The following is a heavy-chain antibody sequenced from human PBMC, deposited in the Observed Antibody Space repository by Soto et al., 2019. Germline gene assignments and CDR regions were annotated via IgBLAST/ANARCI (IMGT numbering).Heavy chain of an antibody. CDR2: ISYDEAAT. Sequence: QVQLVESGGGVVQPGTSLKLSCSASGFAFSDYGVHWVRQAPGKGLEWVASISYDEAATYYSDSVKGRFTISIDNAKNTMFPHMTSLTTEDTAIYFCAKGSEWLVIWDFDFSGQGILVSVSS. CDR1: GFAFSDYG. CDR3: AKGSEWLVIWDFDF. J-gene: IGHJ4*02. D-gene: IGHD6-19*01. V-gene: IGHV3-30*18.